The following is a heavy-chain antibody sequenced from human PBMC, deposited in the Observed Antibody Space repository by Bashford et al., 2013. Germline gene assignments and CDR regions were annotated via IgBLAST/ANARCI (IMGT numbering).Heavy chain of an antibody. Sequence: TLSLTCAVYGGSFSGYYWSWIRQPPGKGLEWIGEINHSGSTNYNPSLKSRVTISVDTSKNQFSLKLSSVTAADTAVYYCARDFTSYGEHWFDPWGQGTLVTVSS. D-gene: IGHD4-17*01. CDR2: INHSGST. CDR3: ARDFTSYGEHWFDP. V-gene: IGHV4-34*01. CDR1: GGSFSGYY. J-gene: IGHJ5*02.